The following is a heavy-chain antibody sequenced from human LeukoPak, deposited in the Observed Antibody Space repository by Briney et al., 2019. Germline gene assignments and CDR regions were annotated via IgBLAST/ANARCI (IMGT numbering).Heavy chain of an antibody. D-gene: IGHD4-23*01. CDR1: GRTFSSYA. CDR3: ARAPFYGGNSQFDY. CDR2: IIPILGIA. J-gene: IGHJ4*02. V-gene: IGHV1-69*04. Sequence: SVKVSCTASGRTFSSYAISSVRQAPGQGLEWLGRIIPILGIANYAQKFQGTVTITADKSTSTAYMELSSLRSEDTAVYYCARAPFYGGNSQFDYWGQGTLVTVSS.